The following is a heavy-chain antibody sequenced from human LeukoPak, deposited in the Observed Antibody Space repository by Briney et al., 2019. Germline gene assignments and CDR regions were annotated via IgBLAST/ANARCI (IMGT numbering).Heavy chain of an antibody. Sequence: PGGSLRLSCAASGLTFSIYAMSWVRQAPGKGLEWVSAISSSGGSTHYADSVKGRFTISRDNSKNTLYLQMNSLRAEDTAVYYCAKRRDQSSDGAFDYWGQGTLVTVSS. J-gene: IGHJ4*02. D-gene: IGHD6-19*01. V-gene: IGHV3-23*01. CDR1: GLTFSIYA. CDR2: ISSSGGST. CDR3: AKRRDQSSDGAFDY.